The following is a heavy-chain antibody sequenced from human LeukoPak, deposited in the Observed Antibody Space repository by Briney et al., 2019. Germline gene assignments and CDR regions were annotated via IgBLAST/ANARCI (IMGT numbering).Heavy chain of an antibody. D-gene: IGHD2-2*01. CDR3: ARAYRGYCSSTSCYRAEFDP. CDR1: GGSFSGYY. CDR2: IYHSGST. V-gene: IGHV4-34*01. Sequence: SETLSLTCAVYGGSFSGYYWSWIRQPPGKGLEWIGEIYHSGSTNYNPSLKSRVTISVDTSKNQFSLKLSSVTAADTAVYYCARAYRGYCSSTSCYRAEFDPWGQGTLVTVSS. J-gene: IGHJ5*02.